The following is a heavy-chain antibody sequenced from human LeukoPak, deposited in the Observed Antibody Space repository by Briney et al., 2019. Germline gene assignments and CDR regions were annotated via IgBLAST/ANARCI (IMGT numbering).Heavy chain of an antibody. D-gene: IGHD2/OR15-2a*01. CDR3: ARAPDFHTRGFDS. V-gene: IGHV6-1*01. Sequence: SQTLSLTCAISGDSVSGNSAAWHWIRQSPSRGLEWLGRTYYRSKWYNEYAVSVQSRVTIDADTSKNQFSLQLNSVTPDDTALYYCARAPDFHTRGFDSWGQGTLVTVFS. J-gene: IGHJ4*02. CDR2: TYYRSKWYN. CDR1: GDSVSGNSAA.